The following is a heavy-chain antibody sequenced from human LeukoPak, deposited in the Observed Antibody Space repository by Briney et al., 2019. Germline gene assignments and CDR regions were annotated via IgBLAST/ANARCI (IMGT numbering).Heavy chain of an antibody. CDR1: GFTFSSYA. CDR2: ISGSGGST. J-gene: IGHJ5*02. D-gene: IGHD6-13*01. Sequence: GGSLRLSCAASGFTFSSYAMSWVRQAPGKGLEWVSAISGSGGSTYYADSVKGRFTISRDNSKNTLYLQMNSLRAEDTAVYYCAKDRYIAAAGTPNWFDPWGQGTLVTVSS. V-gene: IGHV3-23*01. CDR3: AKDRYIAAAGTPNWFDP.